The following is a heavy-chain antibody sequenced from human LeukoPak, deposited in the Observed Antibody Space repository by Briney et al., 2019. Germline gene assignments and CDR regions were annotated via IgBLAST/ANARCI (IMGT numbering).Heavy chain of an antibody. CDR1: GYTFTGYY. J-gene: IGHJ6*02. Sequence: ASVKVSCKASGYTFTGYYMHWVRQAPGQGLEWMGWINPNSGGTNYAQKFQGRVTMTRDTSISTAYMELSRLRSDDTAVYYCASEAENFYYYGMDVWGQGTTVTVSS. CDR2: INPNSGGT. V-gene: IGHV1-2*02. CDR3: ASEAENFYYYGMDV. D-gene: IGHD1-14*01.